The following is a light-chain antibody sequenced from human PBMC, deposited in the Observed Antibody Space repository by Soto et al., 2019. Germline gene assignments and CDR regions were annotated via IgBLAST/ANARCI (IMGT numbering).Light chain of an antibody. Sequence: DIHMTQSPSSLSPSVGDRVTLTCRASQSISRHLNWYQQKAGRAPRLLIYGASNLQSGVPSRFSGSGSGTEFTLTISSLQSEDFAVYYCQQYNNWTFGQGTKVDIK. J-gene: IGKJ1*01. CDR3: QQYNNWT. V-gene: IGKV1-39*01. CDR1: QSISRH. CDR2: GAS.